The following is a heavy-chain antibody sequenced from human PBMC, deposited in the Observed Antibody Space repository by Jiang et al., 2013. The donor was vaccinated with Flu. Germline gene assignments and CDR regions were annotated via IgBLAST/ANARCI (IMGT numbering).Heavy chain of an antibody. CDR3: ARGYIMARYGFDY. Sequence: QTLSLTCDVSNYSINRNNYWGWIRQSPGMGLEWIGSIFHNGITYYNPTLESRVTLSIDTSKNKFSLTVRSVNAADTAAYFCARGYIMARYGFDYWGQGIVVTVSS. V-gene: IGHV4-38-2*01. CDR1: NYSINRNNY. CDR2: IFHNGIT. D-gene: IGHD5-12*01. J-gene: IGHJ4*02.